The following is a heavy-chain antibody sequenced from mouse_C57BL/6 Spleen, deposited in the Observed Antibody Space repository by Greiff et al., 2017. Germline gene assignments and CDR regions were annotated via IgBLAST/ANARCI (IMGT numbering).Heavy chain of an antibody. D-gene: IGHD2-4*01. CDR2: IYPGDGDT. CDR1: GYAFSSSW. CDR3: ASYDYDEGY. J-gene: IGHJ2*01. Sequence: QVQLQQSGPELVKPGASVKISCKASGYAFSSSWMNWVKQRPGKGLEWIGRIYPGDGDTNYNGKFKGKATLTADKSSSTAYMQLSSLTSEDSAVYFCASYDYDEGYWGQGTTLTVSS. V-gene: IGHV1-82*01.